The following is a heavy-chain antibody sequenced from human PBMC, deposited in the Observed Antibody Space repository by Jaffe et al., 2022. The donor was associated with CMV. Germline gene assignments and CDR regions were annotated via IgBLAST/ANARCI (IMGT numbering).Heavy chain of an antibody. CDR1: GYTFTSYY. V-gene: IGHV1-46*01. Sequence: QVQLVQSGAEVKKPGASVKVSCKASGYTFTSYYMHWVRQAPGQGLEWMGIINPSGGSTSYAQKFQGRVTMTRDTSTSTVYMELSSLRSEDTAVYYCAREGLTAMAMTSLYYYYYYMDVWGKGTTVTVSS. CDR2: INPSGGST. D-gene: IGHD5-18*01. CDR3: AREGLTAMAMTSLYYYYYYMDV. J-gene: IGHJ6*03.